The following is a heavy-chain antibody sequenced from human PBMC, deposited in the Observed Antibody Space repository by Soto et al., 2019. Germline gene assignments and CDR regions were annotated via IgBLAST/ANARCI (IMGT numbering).Heavy chain of an antibody. Sequence: GGSLRLSCAASGFTFSSYVMHWVRQAPGKGLEWVAVIYYDGSNKYYADSVKGRFTISRDNAKNSLYLQINSLRDEDTAVYYCAREVRDTAVADFDYWGQGTLVTVSS. D-gene: IGHD5-18*01. J-gene: IGHJ4*02. CDR1: GFTFSSYV. V-gene: IGHV3-33*01. CDR3: AREVRDTAVADFDY. CDR2: IYYDGSNK.